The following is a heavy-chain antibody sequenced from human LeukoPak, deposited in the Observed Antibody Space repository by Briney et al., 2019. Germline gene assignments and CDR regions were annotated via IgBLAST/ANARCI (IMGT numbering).Heavy chain of an antibody. Sequence: ASVKVSCKASGYTFHNYGISWVRQAPGQGLEWMGWIHIYRGNTNYAQKFQGRVTMTTDTSTSTVYMEVRGLRSDDTAMYYCARDVGITVADSFDPWGQGTLVTVSS. CDR1: GYTFHNYG. J-gene: IGHJ5*02. D-gene: IGHD6-13*01. CDR3: ARDVGITVADSFDP. CDR2: IHIYRGNT. V-gene: IGHV1-18*01.